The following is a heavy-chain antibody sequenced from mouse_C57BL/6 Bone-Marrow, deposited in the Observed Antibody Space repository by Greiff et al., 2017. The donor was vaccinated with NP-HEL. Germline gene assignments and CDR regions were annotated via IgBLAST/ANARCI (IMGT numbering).Heavy chain of an antibody. CDR3: AMRGITTVPYAMVY. CDR1: GYTFTSYW. Sequence: QVQLQQPGAELVKPGASVKMSCKASGYTFTSYWITWVKQRPGQGLEWIGDIYPGSGSTNYNEKFKSKATLTVDTSSSTAYMQLSSLTSEDSAVYYCAMRGITTVPYAMVYWGQGTSVTVSS. CDR2: IYPGSGST. J-gene: IGHJ4*01. V-gene: IGHV1-55*01. D-gene: IGHD1-1*01.